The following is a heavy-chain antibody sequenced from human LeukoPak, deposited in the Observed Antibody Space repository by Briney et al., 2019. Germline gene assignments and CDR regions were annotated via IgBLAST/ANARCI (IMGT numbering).Heavy chain of an antibody. CDR1: GFTFSSYA. Sequence: GGSLRLSCAASGFTFSSYAMSWVRQAPGKGLEWVSAIRGSGGSTYYADSVKGRFTISRDNSKNTLYLQMNSLRAEDTAVYYCAKDPTYYYDSSGYYYAYWGQGTLVTVSS. D-gene: IGHD3-22*01. V-gene: IGHV3-23*01. CDR3: AKDPTYYYDSSGYYYAY. J-gene: IGHJ4*02. CDR2: IRGSGGST.